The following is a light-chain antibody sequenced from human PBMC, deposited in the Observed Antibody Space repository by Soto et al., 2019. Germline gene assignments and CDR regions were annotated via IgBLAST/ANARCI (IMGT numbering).Light chain of an antibody. CDR2: GNS. CDR1: SSNIGAGYD. V-gene: IGLV1-40*01. CDR3: QSSDSSLSGVV. Sequence: QSVLTQPPSVSGAPGQRVTISCTGSSSNIGAGYDVHWYQQLPGTAPKLLIYGNSNRPSGVPDRFSGSKSGISASLAITGLQADDDADYYCQSSDSSLSGVVFGGGTKLTVL. J-gene: IGLJ2*01.